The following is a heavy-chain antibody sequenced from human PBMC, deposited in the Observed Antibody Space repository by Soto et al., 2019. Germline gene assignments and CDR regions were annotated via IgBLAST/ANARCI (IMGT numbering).Heavy chain of an antibody. V-gene: IGHV1-18*01. CDR1: GYTFTSSG. D-gene: IGHD6-19*01. Sequence: HVQLVQSGAEVKKPGASVKVSCKDSGYTFTSSGISWVRQAPGQGLEWTGWINAYNGNTNYAQKLQGRVTMPTDTPTSTAYMELRSLRSDDTAVYYCAREISSGWYSGDYWGQGTLVTVSS. J-gene: IGHJ4*02. CDR3: AREISSGWYSGDY. CDR2: INAYNGNT.